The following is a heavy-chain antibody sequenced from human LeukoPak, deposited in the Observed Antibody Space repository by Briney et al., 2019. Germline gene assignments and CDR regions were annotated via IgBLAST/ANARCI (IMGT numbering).Heavy chain of an antibody. CDR3: ATDPSQYSSGWYGYYFDS. CDR1: EFTFSSYS. Sequence: GGSLRLSCAASEFTFSSYSMNWVRQAPGKGLEWVSCISSSSSYVYYADPVKGRFTISRDNAKNSLYLQMNSLRAEDTAVYYCATDPSQYSSGWYGYYFDSWGQGTLVTVSS. J-gene: IGHJ4*02. D-gene: IGHD6-19*01. V-gene: IGHV3-21*01. CDR2: ISSSSSYV.